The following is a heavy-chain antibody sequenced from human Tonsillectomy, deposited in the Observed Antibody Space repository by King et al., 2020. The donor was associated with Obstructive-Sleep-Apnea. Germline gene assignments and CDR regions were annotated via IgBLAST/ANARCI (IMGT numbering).Heavy chain of an antibody. V-gene: IGHV2-26*01. CDR3: ARTNIAASSDFDY. CDR1: GFSLSDARMG. CDR2: IFSNDEK. D-gene: IGHD6-13*01. Sequence: TLKESGPVLVKPTETLTLTCTVSGFSLSDARMGITWIRQPPGKALEWLAHIFSNDEKSYSTSLKSRLTLSKDTSKRQVVLTMTNMDPVDTATYYCARTNIAASSDFDYWGQGTLVTVSS. J-gene: IGHJ4*02.